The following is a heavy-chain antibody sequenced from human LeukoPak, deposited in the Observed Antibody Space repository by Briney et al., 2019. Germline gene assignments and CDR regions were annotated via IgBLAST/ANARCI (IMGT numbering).Heavy chain of an antibody. CDR3: ARETDYSHPNYFDP. D-gene: IGHD4-11*01. CDR2: IKQDGSEK. J-gene: IGHJ5*02. CDR1: GFTFSSYW. Sequence: GGSLRLSCAASGFTFSSYWMSWVRQAPGKGLEWVANIKQDGSEKYYVDSVKGRFTISRDNAKNSLYLQMNSLRAEDTAVYYCARETDYSHPNYFDPWGQGTLVTVSS. V-gene: IGHV3-7*01.